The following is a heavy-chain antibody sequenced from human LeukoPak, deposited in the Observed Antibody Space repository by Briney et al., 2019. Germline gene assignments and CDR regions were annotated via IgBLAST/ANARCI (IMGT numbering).Heavy chain of an antibody. CDR1: GFTFSSYS. Sequence: GGSLRLSCAASGFTFSSYSMNWVRQAPGKGLEWVSSISSTSSYIYYADSVKGRFTISRDNAKNSLYLQMNSLRAEDTAVYYCARPLYGSVSSSFDYWGQGTLVTVSS. V-gene: IGHV3-21*01. CDR3: ARPLYGSVSSSFDY. D-gene: IGHD3-10*01. CDR2: ISSTSSYI. J-gene: IGHJ4*02.